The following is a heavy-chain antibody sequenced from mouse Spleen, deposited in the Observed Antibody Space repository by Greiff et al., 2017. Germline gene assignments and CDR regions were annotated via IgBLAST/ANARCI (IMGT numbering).Heavy chain of an antibody. CDR1: GYTFTSYW. D-gene: IGHD1-1*01. J-gene: IGHJ4*01. CDR3: TRRITTVVDYYAMDY. CDR2: IYPGNSDT. Sequence: VQLQQSGTVLARPGASVKMSCKTSGYTFTSYWMHWVKQRPGQGLIWIGAIYPGNSDTSYNQKFKGKAKLTAVTSASTAYMELSSLTNEDSAVYYCTRRITTVVDYYAMDYWGQGTSVTVSS. V-gene: IGHV1-5*01.